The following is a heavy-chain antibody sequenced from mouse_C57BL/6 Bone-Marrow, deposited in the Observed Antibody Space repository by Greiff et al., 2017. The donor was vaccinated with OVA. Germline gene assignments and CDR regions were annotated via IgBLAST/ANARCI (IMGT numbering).Heavy chain of an antibody. CDR3: GRWFHYYAMDY. CDR1: GYTFTSYW. V-gene: IGHV1-50*01. D-gene: IGHD2-3*01. Sequence: QVQLQQPGAELVKPGASVKLSCKASGYTFTSYWMQWVKQRPGQGLEWIGEIDPSDSYTNYNQKFKGKATLAVDPASSAAYMQLSSLTSEDSAVYYCGRWFHYYAMDYWGQGTSVTVSS. CDR2: IDPSDSYT. J-gene: IGHJ4*01.